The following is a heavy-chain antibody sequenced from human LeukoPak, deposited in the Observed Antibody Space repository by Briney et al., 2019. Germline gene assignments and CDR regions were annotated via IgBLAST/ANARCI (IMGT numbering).Heavy chain of an antibody. CDR2: IYYSGST. J-gene: IGHJ6*03. V-gene: IGHV4-59*08. CDR1: GGSISSYY. Sequence: SETLSLTCTVSGGSISSYYWSWMRQPPGKGLEWIGYIYYSGSTNYNPSLKSRVTISVDTSNNQFSLKLSSVTAADTAVYYCASTGRYFDPGYYYYMDVWGKGTTVTVSS. D-gene: IGHD3-9*01. CDR3: ASTGRYFDPGYYYYMDV.